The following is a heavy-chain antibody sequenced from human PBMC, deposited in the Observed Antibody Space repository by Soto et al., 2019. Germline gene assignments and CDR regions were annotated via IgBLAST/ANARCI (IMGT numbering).Heavy chain of an antibody. CDR2: IYYSGST. D-gene: IGHD3-3*01. CDR1: GGSISSGGYY. CDR3: ARGGNFWSGYRNYYYGMDV. V-gene: IGHV4-31*03. Sequence: PSETLSLTCTVSGGSISSGGYYGSWIRQHPGTGLEWIGYIYYSGSTYYNPSLKSRVTISVDTSKNQFSLKLSSVTAADTAVYYCARGGNFWSGYRNYYYGMDVWGQGTTVTVSS. J-gene: IGHJ6*02.